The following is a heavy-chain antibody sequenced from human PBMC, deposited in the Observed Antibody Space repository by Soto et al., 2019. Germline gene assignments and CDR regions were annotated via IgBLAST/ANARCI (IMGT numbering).Heavy chain of an antibody. CDR1: GFSFSNAW. J-gene: IGHJ4*02. D-gene: IGHD3-10*01. CDR2: IKSRTDGGTT. CDR3: TSTSTLGSASWP. Sequence: EVQLVVSGGGLVKPRGSLRLSCAASGFSFSNAWMNWVRQAPGNGLEWVGRIKSRTDGGTTDYAAPVKGRFTFSRDDSPNTVYLHMNSLKTEDTAVYYCTSTSTLGSASWPWGQGTLVTVSS. V-gene: IGHV3-15*07.